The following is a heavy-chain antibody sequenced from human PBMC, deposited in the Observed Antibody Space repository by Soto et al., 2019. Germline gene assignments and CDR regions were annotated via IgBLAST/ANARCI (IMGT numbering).Heavy chain of an antibody. Sequence: SETLSLTCAVYGGSFSGYYWSWIRQPPGKGLEWIGEINHSGSTNYNPSLKSRVTISVDTSKNQFSLKLSSVTAADTAVYYCARGIGSSPFDPWGQGTMVTVYS. CDR3: ARGIGSSPFDP. CDR1: GGSFSGYY. D-gene: IGHD2-15*01. CDR2: INHSGST. V-gene: IGHV4-34*01. J-gene: IGHJ5*02.